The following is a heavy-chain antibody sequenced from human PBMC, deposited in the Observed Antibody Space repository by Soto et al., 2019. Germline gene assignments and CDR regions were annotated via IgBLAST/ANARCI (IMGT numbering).Heavy chain of an antibody. CDR2: INHSGST. Sequence: QVQLQQWGAGLLRPSETLSLTCAVYGGSFSGYYWSWIRQPPGKGLEWIGEINHSGSTNYNPSLKSRVTMLVDTSKNQFSLRLSSVTAADTAVFYCARGRYKSDTSGPYFDYWGQGTLVTVSS. J-gene: IGHJ4*02. D-gene: IGHD3-22*01. CDR1: GGSFSGYY. CDR3: ARGRYKSDTSGPYFDY. V-gene: IGHV4-34*01.